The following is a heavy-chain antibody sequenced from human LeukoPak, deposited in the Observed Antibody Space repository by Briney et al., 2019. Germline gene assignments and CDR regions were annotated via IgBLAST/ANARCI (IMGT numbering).Heavy chain of an antibody. J-gene: IGHJ6*02. D-gene: IGHD2/OR15-2a*01. V-gene: IGHV4-59*01. CDR1: SGSIRSYY. Sequence: SETLSLTCTVSSGSIRSYYWSWIRQSPGKGLEWIGYIYYSGSTNSNPSLKSRVTISVDTSKNQFSLKLSSVTAADTAVYYCAGCKSSYYGMDVWGQGTTVAVSS. CDR3: AGCKSSYYGMDV. CDR2: IYYSGST.